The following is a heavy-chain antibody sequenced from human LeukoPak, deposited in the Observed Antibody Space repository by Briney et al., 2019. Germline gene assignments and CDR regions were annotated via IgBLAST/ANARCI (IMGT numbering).Heavy chain of an antibody. CDR1: GFTFSSYA. D-gene: IGHD3-3*01. J-gene: IGHJ4*02. CDR3: AKERDYDFWSGYLNSFDY. V-gene: IGHV3-23*01. CDR2: ISGSGGST. Sequence: PGGSLRRSCAASGFTFSSYAMSWVRQAPGKGLEWVSAISGSGGSTYYADSVKGRFTISRDNSKNTLYLQMNSLRAEDTAVYYCAKERDYDFWSGYLNSFDYWGQGTLVTVSS.